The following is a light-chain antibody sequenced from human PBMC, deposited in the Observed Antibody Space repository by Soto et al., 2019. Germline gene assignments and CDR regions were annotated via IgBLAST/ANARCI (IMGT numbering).Light chain of an antibody. CDR1: QGIGNR. CDR3: LHHYNYPRT. CDR2: AAS. V-gene: IGKV1-17*01. J-gene: IGKJ1*01. Sequence: DIQMTQSPSSLSASVGDRVTITCRASQGIGNRLGWYQHNPGKAPKRLIYAASSLQSGVPSRFSGSVCGTEFTLTINRLQPEDTATYYCLHHYNYPRTFGQGTKV.